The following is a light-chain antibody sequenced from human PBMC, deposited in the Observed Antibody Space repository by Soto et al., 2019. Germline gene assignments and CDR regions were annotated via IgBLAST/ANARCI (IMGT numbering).Light chain of an antibody. CDR1: QSVSSSY. Sequence: EIVLTQSPGTLSLSPGERATLSCRASQSVSSSYLAWYQQKPGQAPRLLIYGASSRATGIPDRFSGSGSGTDFTLTISRLEPEDFAVYYCQQYGSSPPQTLGPGTKVDIK. V-gene: IGKV3-20*01. CDR2: GAS. J-gene: IGKJ3*01. CDR3: QQYGSSPPQT.